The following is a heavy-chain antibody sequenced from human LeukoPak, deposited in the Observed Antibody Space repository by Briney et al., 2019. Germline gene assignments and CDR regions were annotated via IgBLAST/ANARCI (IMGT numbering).Heavy chain of an antibody. CDR2: ITGSGGST. V-gene: IGHV3-23*01. CDR1: GFTVSNNY. J-gene: IGHJ3*02. CDR3: AKDAGYDDAFDI. Sequence: GGSLRLSCAASGFTVSNNYMNWVRQAPGKGLEWVSAITGSGGSTYYADSVKGRFTISRDNSKNTLYLQMNSLRAEDTAVYYCAKDAGYDDAFDIWGQGTMVTVSS. D-gene: IGHD5-12*01.